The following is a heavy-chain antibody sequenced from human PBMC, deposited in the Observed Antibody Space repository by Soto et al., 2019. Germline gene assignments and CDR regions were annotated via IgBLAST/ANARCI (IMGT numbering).Heavy chain of an antibody. Sequence: SETLSLTFTVSGDSISAYYWSWIRQSPGKGLQWIGYIFYSGGTAYNPSLKSRVTISLDMSKKQISLKLTSVTTADTAAYFCARLQLVQKVIDYWGQGTLVTVSS. J-gene: IGHJ4*02. D-gene: IGHD1-1*01. CDR1: GDSISAYY. CDR2: IFYSGGT. V-gene: IGHV4-59*01. CDR3: ARLQLVQKVIDY.